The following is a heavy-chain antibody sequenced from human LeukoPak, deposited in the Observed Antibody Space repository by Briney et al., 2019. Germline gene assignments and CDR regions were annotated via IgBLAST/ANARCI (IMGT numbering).Heavy chain of an antibody. CDR3: AREKVEGANWFDP. D-gene: IGHD2-15*01. CDR1: GYTFTGYY. V-gene: IGHV1-2*02. J-gene: IGHJ5*02. Sequence: GASVKVSCKASGYTFTGYYMHWVRQAPGQGLEWMGWINPNSGGTNYAQKFQGRVTMTRDTSISTAYMELSRLRSDDTAVYYCAREKVEGANWFDPWGQGTLVTVFS. CDR2: INPNSGGT.